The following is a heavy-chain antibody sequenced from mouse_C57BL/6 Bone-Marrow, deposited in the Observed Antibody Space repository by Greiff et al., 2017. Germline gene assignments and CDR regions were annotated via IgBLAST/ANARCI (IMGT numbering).Heavy chain of an antibody. CDR2: IYPGSGST. CDR1: GYTFTSYW. Sequence: VQLQQPGAELVKPGASVKMSCKASGYTFTSYWITWVKQRPGQGLEWIGDIYPGSGSTNYNEKFKSKATLTVDTSSSTAYMQLSSLTSEDSAVYYCARYSAYGNYEDYWGQGTTLTVSS. D-gene: IGHD2-1*01. J-gene: IGHJ2*01. CDR3: ARYSAYGNYEDY. V-gene: IGHV1-55*01.